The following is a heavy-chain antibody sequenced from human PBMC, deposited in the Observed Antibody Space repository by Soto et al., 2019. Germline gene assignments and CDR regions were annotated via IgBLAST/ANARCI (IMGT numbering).Heavy chain of an antibody. J-gene: IGHJ4*02. CDR2: ISSSSSYI. Sequence: EVQLVESGGGLVKPGGSLRLSCAASGFTFSSYSMNWVRQAPGKGLEWVLSISSSSSYIYYADSVKGRFTISRDNAKNSLYLQMNSLRAEDTAVYYCARDREYCGGDCYSAYYFDYWGQGTLVTVSS. D-gene: IGHD2-21*02. V-gene: IGHV3-21*01. CDR3: ARDREYCGGDCYSAYYFDY. CDR1: GFTFSSYS.